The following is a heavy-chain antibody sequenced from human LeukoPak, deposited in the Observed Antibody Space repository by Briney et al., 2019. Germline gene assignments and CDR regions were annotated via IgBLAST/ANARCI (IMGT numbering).Heavy chain of an antibody. CDR2: ISSSGSYI. J-gene: IGHJ6*03. D-gene: IGHD1-7*01. CDR1: GFTFSNAW. V-gene: IGHV3-21*01. CDR3: ARAGGLELRYYYMDV. Sequence: GGSLRLSCAASGFTFSNAWMSWVRQAPGKGLEWVSSISSSGSYIYYADSVKGRFTISRDNAKNSLYLQMNSLRAEDTAVYYCARAGGLELRYYYMDVWGKGTTVTVSS.